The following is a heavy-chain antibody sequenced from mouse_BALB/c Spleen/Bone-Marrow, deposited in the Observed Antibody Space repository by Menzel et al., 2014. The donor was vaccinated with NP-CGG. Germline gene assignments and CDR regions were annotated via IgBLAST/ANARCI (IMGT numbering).Heavy chain of an antibody. CDR2: IDPANGNT. CDR1: GFNIKDTY. D-gene: IGHD2-3*01. J-gene: IGHJ4*01. CDR3: ARNGYYVYYYAMDY. Sequence: VQLQQSGAELVKPGASVKLSCTASGFNIKDTYMHWVKQRPEQGLEWIGRIDPANGNTKYDPKFQGKATITADTSSNTAYLQLSSLKSEDTAVYDCARNGYYVYYYAMDYWGQGTSVTVSS. V-gene: IGHV14-3*02.